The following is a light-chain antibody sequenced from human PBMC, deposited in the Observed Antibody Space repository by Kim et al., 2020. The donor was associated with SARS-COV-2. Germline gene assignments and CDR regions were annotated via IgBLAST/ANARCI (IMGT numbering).Light chain of an antibody. CDR3: GADHGSGSNFVYV. Sequence: CTLGSGYSNYKVDWYQQRPGKGPRCVVRVGTGGIVGSKGDGIPDRFSVLGSGLNRYLTIKNIQEEDESDYHCGADHGSGSNFVYVFGTGTRVTVL. J-gene: IGLJ1*01. CDR2: VGTGGIVG. V-gene: IGLV9-49*01. CDR1: SGYSNYK.